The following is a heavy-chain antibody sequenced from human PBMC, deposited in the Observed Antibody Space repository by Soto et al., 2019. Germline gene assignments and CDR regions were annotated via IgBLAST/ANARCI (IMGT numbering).Heavy chain of an antibody. CDR2: IYYSGTT. CDR3: AARVGATPPIT. Sequence: QVQLEESDPGLVKPSETLSLRCTVSGGSVSSDSYHWCWVRQPPGKGLEWIGNIYYSGTTNYNPSLESRVSMSVDTSKNQFSLKLSSVTAADTAVYYCAARVGATPPITWGQGTLVIVSS. V-gene: IGHV4-61*01. CDR1: GGSVSSDSYH. D-gene: IGHD1-26*01. J-gene: IGHJ5*02.